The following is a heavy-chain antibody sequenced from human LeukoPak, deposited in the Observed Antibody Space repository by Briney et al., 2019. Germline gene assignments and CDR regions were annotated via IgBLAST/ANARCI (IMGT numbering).Heavy chain of an antibody. D-gene: IGHD3-10*01. CDR3: ARPLVRFGENFDY. Sequence: PGGSLRLSCAASGFTFSSYTMHWVRQAPGKGLEWVAVISYDGSNKYYADSVKGRFTISRDNSKNTLYLQMNSLRAEDTAVYYCARPLVRFGENFDYWGQGTLVTVSS. V-gene: IGHV3-30-3*01. J-gene: IGHJ4*02. CDR2: ISYDGSNK. CDR1: GFTFSSYT.